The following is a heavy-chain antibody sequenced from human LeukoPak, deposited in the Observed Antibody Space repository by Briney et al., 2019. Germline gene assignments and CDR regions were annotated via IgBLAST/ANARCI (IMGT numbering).Heavy chain of an antibody. J-gene: IGHJ4*02. CDR1: GDSFSTSQ. CDR3: ARVGRGDHTWGRYYCDH. D-gene: IGHD3-16*01. CDR2: ISSSGKT. Sequence: SETLSLTCTVSGDSFSTSQWGWFRQPPGKGVEWIGYISSSGKTSYNPSLKSRLTISVDTSKNQFSLKLTSVTVADTAVYFCARVGRGDHTWGRYYCDHWGQGTLVSVSS. V-gene: IGHV4-59*13.